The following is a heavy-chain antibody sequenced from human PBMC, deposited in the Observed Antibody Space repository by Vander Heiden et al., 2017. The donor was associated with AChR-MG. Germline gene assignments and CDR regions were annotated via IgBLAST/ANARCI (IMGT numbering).Heavy chain of an antibody. Sequence: EVQLVESGGGLVQPGGSLRPSCAASGFTFSHYWMTWVRQAPGKGLEWVANLRQDGSEEYYMDSVKGRFTISRDNAKNALYLQMNSLGGEDTAVYYCATGHALEYWGQGTLGTVSS. CDR3: ATGHALEY. J-gene: IGHJ4*02. CDR2: LRQDGSEE. V-gene: IGHV3-7*01. CDR1: GFTFSHYW.